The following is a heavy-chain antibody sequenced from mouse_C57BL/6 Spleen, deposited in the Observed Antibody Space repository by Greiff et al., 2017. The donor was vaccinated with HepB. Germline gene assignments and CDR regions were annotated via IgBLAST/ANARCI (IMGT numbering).Heavy chain of an antibody. J-gene: IGHJ4*01. CDR1: GFSFNTYA. CDR3: VRGERRGAMDY. Sequence: EVKLQESGGGLVQPKGSLKLSCAASGFSFNTYAMNWVRQAPGKGLEWVARIRSKSNNYATYYADSVKDRFTISRDDSESMLYLQMNNLKTEDTAMYYCVRGERRGAMDYWGQGTSVTVSS. D-gene: IGHD2-12*01. CDR2: IRSKSNNYAT. V-gene: IGHV10-1*01.